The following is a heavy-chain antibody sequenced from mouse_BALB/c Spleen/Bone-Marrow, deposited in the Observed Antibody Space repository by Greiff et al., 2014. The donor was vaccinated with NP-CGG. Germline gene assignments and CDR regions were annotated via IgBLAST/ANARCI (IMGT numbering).Heavy chain of an antibody. CDR1: GYTFTDYI. CDR3: ARRKNVWFAY. J-gene: IGHJ3*01. V-gene: IGHV1-77*01. Sequence: QVQLQQSGPELVKPGASVKMSCKASGYTFTDYIISWVKQRVGQGLEWIGEIYPGTGSTYYNEKFKGKATLTADKSSNIAYKQLSSLTSEDSAVYFYARRKNVWFAYWGQGTLVTVSA. CDR2: IYPGTGST.